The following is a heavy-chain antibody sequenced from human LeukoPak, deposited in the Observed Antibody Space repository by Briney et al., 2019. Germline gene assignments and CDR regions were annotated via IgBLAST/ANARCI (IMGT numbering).Heavy chain of an antibody. D-gene: IGHD4-11*01. CDR3: AKSYSNYVDNWFDP. CDR2: ISGSGGST. J-gene: IGHJ5*02. V-gene: IGHV3-23*01. CDR1: GFTFSSYA. Sequence: PGGSLRLSCAASGFTFSSYAMSWVRQAPGKGLEWVSAISGSGGSTYYADSVKGRFTISRDNSKNKLYLQMNSLRAEDTAVYYCAKSYSNYVDNWFDPWGQGTLVTVSS.